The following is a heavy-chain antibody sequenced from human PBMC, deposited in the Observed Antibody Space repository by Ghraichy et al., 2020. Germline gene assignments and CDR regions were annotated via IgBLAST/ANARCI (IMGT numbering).Heavy chain of an antibody. V-gene: IGHV4-34*01. J-gene: IGHJ6*02. Sequence: SQTLSLTCAVYGGSFSGYYWSWIRQPPGKGLEWIGEIKHSGSTNYNPSLKSRVTISVDTSKNQFSLKLSSVTAADTAVYYCAGGTYYDPPRYGMDVWGQGTTVTVSS. D-gene: IGHD3-3*01. CDR2: IKHSGST. CDR3: AGGTYYDPPRYGMDV. CDR1: GGSFSGYY.